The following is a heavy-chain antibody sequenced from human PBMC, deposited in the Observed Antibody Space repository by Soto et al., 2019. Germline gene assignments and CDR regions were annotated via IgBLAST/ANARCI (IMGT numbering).Heavy chain of an antibody. CDR1: GVTFTNDI. V-gene: IGHV1-69*04. Sequence: SVKVSCKASGVTFTNDIITWVRQAPGQGLEWMGRIIPLLDIANYAQKFQGRVTITADKSTSTAYMELNSLRSEDTAVYYCVRDSPIGSTYSGYDGIDYWGQGTLVTVSS. J-gene: IGHJ4*02. D-gene: IGHD5-12*01. CDR3: VRDSPIGSTYSGYDGIDY. CDR2: IIPLLDIA.